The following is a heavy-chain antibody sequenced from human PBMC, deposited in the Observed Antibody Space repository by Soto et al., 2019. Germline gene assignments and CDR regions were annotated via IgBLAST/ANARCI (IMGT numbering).Heavy chain of an antibody. CDR1: GGSISSNGFCNG. V-gene: IGHV4-31*03. J-gene: IGHJ6*03. Sequence: QVQLQESGPGLLKASQTLSLTCTVSGGSISSNGFCNGWSWIRQLPGKGLEWIGYIYHSGSTYYNPSLESRVTISVDKSKNQFSLRLRSVTAADTAVYYCAREVVEPAAMGDHYYYMDVWGKGTTVTVSS. CDR3: AREVVEPAAMGDHYYYMDV. CDR2: IYHSGST. D-gene: IGHD2-2*01.